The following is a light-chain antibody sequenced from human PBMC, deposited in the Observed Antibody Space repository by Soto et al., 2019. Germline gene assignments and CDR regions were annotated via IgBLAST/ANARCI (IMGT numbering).Light chain of an antibody. CDR2: DVN. Sequence: QYVLTQPASVSGSPGQSITISCTGTSSDVGGYNFVSWYQQHPGKAPKLMIYDVNNRPSGVSNRFSGSKSGNTASLTISGLQAEDEADYYCSSYTSSSTYVFGTGTKVTV. CDR1: SSDVGGYNF. V-gene: IGLV2-14*03. J-gene: IGLJ1*01. CDR3: SSYTSSSTYV.